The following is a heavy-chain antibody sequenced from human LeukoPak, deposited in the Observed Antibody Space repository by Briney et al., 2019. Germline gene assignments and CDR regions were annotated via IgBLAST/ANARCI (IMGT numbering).Heavy chain of an antibody. J-gene: IGHJ4*02. CDR2: INPNSGGT. D-gene: IGHD3-22*01. CDR1: GYTFTDYY. CDR3: ARASYYYDSSGYPGYHFDY. Sequence: EASVKVSCKASGYTFTDYYMHWVRQAPGQGLEWMGWINPNSGGTNYAQKFQGRVTMTRDTSISTAYMELGRLRSDDTAVYYCARASYYYDSSGYPGYHFDYWGQGTLVTVSS. V-gene: IGHV1-2*02.